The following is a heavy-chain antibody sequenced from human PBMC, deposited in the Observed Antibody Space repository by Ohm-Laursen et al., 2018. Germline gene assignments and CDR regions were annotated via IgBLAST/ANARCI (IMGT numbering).Heavy chain of an antibody. CDR1: RFTFDDYA. CDR3: AKDKDEVVGYYGMDV. CDR2: ISWNSGRI. D-gene: IGHD2-15*01. Sequence: SLRLSCAASRFTFDDYAMHWVRQVPGKGLEWVSGISWNSGRIDYADSVKGRFTISRDNAKNSLYLQMNSLRPEDTALYYCAKDKDEVVGYYGMDVWGQGTTVTVSS. J-gene: IGHJ6*02. V-gene: IGHV3-9*01.